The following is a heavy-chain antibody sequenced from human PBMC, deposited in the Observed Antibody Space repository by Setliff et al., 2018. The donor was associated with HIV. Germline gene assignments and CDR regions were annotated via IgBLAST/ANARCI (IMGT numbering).Heavy chain of an antibody. CDR1: GGSISSSHDF. D-gene: IGHD3-22*01. CDR3: ARVPGRDYYDTRGDFDY. CDR2: ISYGGIT. J-gene: IGHJ4*02. V-gene: IGHV4-39*07. Sequence: PSETLSLTCTVSGGSISSSHDFWNWIRQPPGKGLEWIGAISYGGITYYNPSLTSRVTISVDTSKNQFSLKVTSVTAADTAVYYCARVPGRDYYDTRGDFDYWGLGTLVTVSS.